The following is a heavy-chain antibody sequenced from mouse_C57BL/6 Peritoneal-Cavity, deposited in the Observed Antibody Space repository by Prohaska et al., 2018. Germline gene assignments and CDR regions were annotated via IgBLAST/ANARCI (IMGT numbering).Heavy chain of an antibody. V-gene: IGHV4-1*01. CDR1: GIDFSRYW. D-gene: IGHD4-1*01. CDR2: INPDSSTI. Sequence: EVKLLQSGGGLVQPGGSLKLSCAASGIDFSRYWMSWVRRNTGKGIEWIGEINPDSSTINYESFRKDKFIISRDKDKYTLYVQMSKLSTEDSVPEHCAGRVWDGGWSYDVGGKGTKGIASS. CDR3: AGRVWDGGWSYDV. J-gene: IGHJ1*03.